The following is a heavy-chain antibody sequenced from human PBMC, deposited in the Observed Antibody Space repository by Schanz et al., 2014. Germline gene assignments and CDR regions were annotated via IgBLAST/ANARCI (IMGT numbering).Heavy chain of an antibody. CDR2: TNGDGTNA. CDR1: GFTLSNSD. J-gene: IGHJ4*02. Sequence: EVQLVESGGGLVQPGGSLRLSCAASGFTLSNSDMHWVRQGTGKGLEWVSCTNGDGTNAKYADSVKGRFTMSRDNSKNTLYLQMNSLRAEDTAVYYCARANYRRKINFDYWGRGTLVTVSS. CDR3: ARANYRRKINFDY. D-gene: IGHD3-10*01. V-gene: IGHV3-74*02.